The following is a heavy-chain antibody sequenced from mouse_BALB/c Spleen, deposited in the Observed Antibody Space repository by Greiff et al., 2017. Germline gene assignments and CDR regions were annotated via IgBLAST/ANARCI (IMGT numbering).Heavy chain of an antibody. D-gene: IGHD2-1*01. CDR3: NYGNRGDY. CDR2: IDPENGDT. V-gene: IGHV14-4*02. J-gene: IGHJ4*01. CDR1: GFNIKDYY. Sequence: EVQLQQSGAELVRSGASVKLSCTASGFNIKDYYMHWVKQRPEQGLEWIGWIDPENGDTEYAPKFQGKATMTADTSSNTAYLQLSSLTSEDTAVYYCNYGNRGDYWGQGTSVTVSS.